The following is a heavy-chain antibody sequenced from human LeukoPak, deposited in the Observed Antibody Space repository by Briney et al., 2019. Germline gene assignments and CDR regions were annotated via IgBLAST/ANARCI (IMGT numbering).Heavy chain of an antibody. CDR2: TYGSSRSI. J-gene: IGHJ4*02. Sequence: GGTLRLSCAASGFTFSSYAMSWVRQAPGKGLEWVSGTYGSSRSIHYADSVKGRFTISRDNSKNTLYLQMNSLRADDTAVYYCAKDMNSWRDGSGLGDYFDYWGQGTLVTVSS. V-gene: IGHV3-23*01. CDR1: GFTFSSYA. CDR3: AKDMNSWRDGSGLGDYFDY. D-gene: IGHD6-19*01.